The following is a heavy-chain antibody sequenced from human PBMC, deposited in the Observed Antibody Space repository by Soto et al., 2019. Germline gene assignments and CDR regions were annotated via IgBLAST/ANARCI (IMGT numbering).Heavy chain of an antibody. CDR1: GYTFTTYG. CDR2: ISPYNGNT. J-gene: IGHJ5*02. V-gene: IGHV1-18*01. CDR3: AREDGYCSGGSCHSGGWLEP. Sequence: PSVKVSCKTSGYTFTTYGVSWVRQAPGQGLEWMGWISPYNGNTNYAQRLQGRVTLTTDTSTKTAYMELMSLRSDDTALYYCAREDGYCSGGSCHSGGWLEPWGQGTLVTVSS. D-gene: IGHD2-15*01.